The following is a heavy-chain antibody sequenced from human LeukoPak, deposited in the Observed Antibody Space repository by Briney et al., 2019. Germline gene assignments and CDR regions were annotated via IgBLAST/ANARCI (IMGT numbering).Heavy chain of an antibody. CDR1: GFTFSSYA. CDR3: AKEKLAYCGGDCYGEYFQD. Sequence: GGSLILSCAASGFTFSSYAMSWVRQAPGKGLEWVSVISGSGSRTDYADSVKGRFTISRDNLKNTLFLQMNSLRVEDTAVYYCAKEKLAYCGGDCYGEYFQDWGQGTLVTVSS. D-gene: IGHD2-21*02. J-gene: IGHJ1*01. V-gene: IGHV3-23*01. CDR2: ISGSGSRT.